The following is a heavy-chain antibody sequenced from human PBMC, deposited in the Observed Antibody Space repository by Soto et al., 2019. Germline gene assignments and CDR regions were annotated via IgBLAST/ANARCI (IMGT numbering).Heavy chain of an antibody. CDR3: ALGYYDSSGYRTDY. CDR1: GGSISSYY. Sequence: ETLSLTCTVSGGSISSYYWSWIRQPPGKGLEWIGYIYYSGSTNYNPSLKSRATISVDTSKNQFSLKLSSVTAADTAVYYCALGYYDSSGYRTDYWAQGTLVTVSS. CDR2: IYYSGST. D-gene: IGHD3-22*01. J-gene: IGHJ4*02. V-gene: IGHV4-59*08.